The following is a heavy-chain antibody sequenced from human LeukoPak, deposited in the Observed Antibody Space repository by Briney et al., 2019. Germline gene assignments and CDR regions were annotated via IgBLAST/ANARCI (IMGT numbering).Heavy chain of an antibody. Sequence: GGSLRLSCAASGFTFSSYEMNWVRQAPGKGLEWVANIKQDGSEKYYVDSVKGRFTISRDNAKNSLYLQMNSLRAEDTAVYYCARDLGAGYYDSSGYHYWGQGTLVTVSS. CDR1: GFTFSSYE. J-gene: IGHJ4*02. CDR3: ARDLGAGYYDSSGYHY. D-gene: IGHD3-22*01. V-gene: IGHV3-7*01. CDR2: IKQDGSEK.